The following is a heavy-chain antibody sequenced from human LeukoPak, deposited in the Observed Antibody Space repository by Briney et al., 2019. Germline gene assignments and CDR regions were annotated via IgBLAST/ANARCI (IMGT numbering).Heavy chain of an antibody. J-gene: IGHJ4*02. CDR1: GFTFSSYS. D-gene: IGHD6-19*01. CDR2: ISSSSSYI. CDR3: ARGDSSGWYEGNFDY. Sequence: PGGSLRPSCAASGFTFSSYSMNWVRQAPGKGLEWVSSISSSSSYIYYADSVKGRFTISRDNAKNSLYLQMNSLRAEDTAVYYCARGDSSGWYEGNFDYWGQGTLVTVSS. V-gene: IGHV3-21*01.